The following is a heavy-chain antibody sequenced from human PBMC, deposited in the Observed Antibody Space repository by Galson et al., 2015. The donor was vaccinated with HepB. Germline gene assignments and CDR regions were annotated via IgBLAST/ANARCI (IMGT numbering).Heavy chain of an antibody. J-gene: IGHJ4*02. CDR1: GFTFSSYA. Sequence: SLRLSCAASGFTFSSYAMHWVRQAPGKGLEWVAVISYDGSNKYYADSVKGRFTISRDNSKNTLYLQMNSLRAEDTAVYYCARERYCSSTSCPAIFDYWGQGTLVTVSS. V-gene: IGHV3-30-3*01. D-gene: IGHD2-2*01. CDR2: ISYDGSNK. CDR3: ARERYCSSTSCPAIFDY.